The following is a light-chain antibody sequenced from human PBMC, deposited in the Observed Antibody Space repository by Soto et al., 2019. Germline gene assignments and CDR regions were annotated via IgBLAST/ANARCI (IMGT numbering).Light chain of an antibody. CDR3: QAAVTSGPSWV. CDR2: KDS. CDR1: ALAKEY. J-gene: IGLJ3*02. V-gene: IGLV3-25*02. Sequence: SYELTQPPSVSVSPGQTARITCFGEALAKEYTYWYQQKTGQAPVLLVYKDSERPSGIPERFSGSSSGTTVTLTISRVQAEDEADYYCQAAVTSGPSWVFGGGTKVTVL.